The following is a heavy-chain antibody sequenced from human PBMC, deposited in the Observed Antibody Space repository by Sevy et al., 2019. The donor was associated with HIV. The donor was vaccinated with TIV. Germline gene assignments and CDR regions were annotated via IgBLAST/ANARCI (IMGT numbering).Heavy chain of an antibody. CDR1: GFTFDDYT. J-gene: IGHJ4*02. V-gene: IGHV3-43*01. CDR3: AKAVGGGWSLFDY. Sequence: GWSLRLSCVASGFTFDDYTMHWVRQAPGKGLEWVSLITWDGGSTYYADSVKGRFTISRDNSKNSLYLQMNSLRTEDTALYYCAKAVGGGWSLFDYWGQGTLVTVSS. D-gene: IGHD6-19*01. CDR2: ITWDGGST.